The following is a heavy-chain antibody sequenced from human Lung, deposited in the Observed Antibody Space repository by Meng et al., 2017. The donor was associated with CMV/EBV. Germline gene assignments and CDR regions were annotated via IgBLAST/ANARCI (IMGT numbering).Heavy chain of an antibody. Sequence: SXTLSLTCTVSGYSISSGYYWGWVRQPPGKGLEWIGSIYHSGSTYYNPSLKSRVTISVDTSKNQFSLKLSSVTAADTAVYYCARARFDDWGQGTLVTVSS. V-gene: IGHV4-38-2*02. CDR2: IYHSGST. CDR3: ARARFDD. CDR1: GYSISSGYY. J-gene: IGHJ4*02.